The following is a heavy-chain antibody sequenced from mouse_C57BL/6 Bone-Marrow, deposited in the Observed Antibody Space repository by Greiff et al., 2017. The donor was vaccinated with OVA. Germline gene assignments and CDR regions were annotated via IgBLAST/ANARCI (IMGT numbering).Heavy chain of an antibody. CDR1: GFTFSDYY. D-gene: IGHD2-5*01. CDR3: ARDTSNYGWYFDV. V-gene: IGHV5-16*01. CDR2: INYDGSGT. Sequence: EVKLMESEGGLVQPGSSMKLSCTASGFTFSDYYMAWVRQVPEKGLEWVANINYDGSGTYYLDSLKSRFIISRYNATNILYLQMSSLKSEDTATYYCARDTSNYGWYFDVWGTGTTVTVSS. J-gene: IGHJ1*03.